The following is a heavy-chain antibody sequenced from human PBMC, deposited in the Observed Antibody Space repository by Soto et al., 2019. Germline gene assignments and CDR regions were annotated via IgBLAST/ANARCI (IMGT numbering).Heavy chain of an antibody. CDR1: GFTFSSYS. V-gene: IGHV3-21*01. CDR2: ISSSSSYI. D-gene: IGHD6-13*01. Sequence: GGSLRLSCAASGFTFSSYSMNWVRQAPGKGLEWVSSISSSSSYIYYADSVKGRFTISRDNAKNSLYLQMNSLRAEDTAVYYCARDQDSSSWRDAFDIWGQGTMVTVSS. CDR3: ARDQDSSSWRDAFDI. J-gene: IGHJ3*02.